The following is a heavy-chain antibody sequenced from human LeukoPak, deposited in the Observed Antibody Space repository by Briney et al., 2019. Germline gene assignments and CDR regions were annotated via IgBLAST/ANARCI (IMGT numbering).Heavy chain of an antibody. CDR1: GASMNTYY. CDR3: VQDGPLRSDY. D-gene: IGHD3-16*01. V-gene: IGHV4-4*07. J-gene: IGHJ4*02. Sequence: SETLSLTCTVSGASMNTYYYSWIRQPAGKGLEWIGRIFASGTTNYNPSLESRIAMSVDTSKNQFFLNLTSVTAADTAMYYCVQDGPLRSDYWGQGTLVTVSS. CDR2: IFASGTT.